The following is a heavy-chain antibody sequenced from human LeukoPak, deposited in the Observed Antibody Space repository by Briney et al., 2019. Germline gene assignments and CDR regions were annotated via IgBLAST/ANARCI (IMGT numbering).Heavy chain of an antibody. V-gene: IGHV4-39*07. J-gene: IGHJ4*02. CDR2: IFFNGSP. CDR3: ARASWGGYDYFDF. Sequence: SETLSLTCSVSGGSISSSTYYWGWVRQSPGKGLEGIATIFFNGSPYYNPSLQSRVTISIDTSKNQFSLRLTSVTAADTAVYYCARASWGGYDYFDFWGLGALVTVSS. D-gene: IGHD5-12*01. CDR1: GGSISSSTYY.